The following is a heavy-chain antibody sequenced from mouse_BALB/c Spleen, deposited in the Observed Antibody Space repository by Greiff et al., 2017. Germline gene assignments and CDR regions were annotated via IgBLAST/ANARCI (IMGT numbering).Heavy chain of an antibody. J-gene: IGHJ4*01. D-gene: IGHD2-10*01. Sequence: QVQLKESGPDLVAPSQSLSITCTVSGFSLTSYGVHWVRQPPGKGLEWLVVIWSDGSTTYNSALKSRLSISKDNSKSQVFLKMNSLQTDDTAMYYCARSYYGKGGAMDYWGQGTSVTVSS. V-gene: IGHV2-6-2*01. CDR1: GFSLTSYG. CDR2: IWSDGST. CDR3: ARSYYGKGGAMDY.